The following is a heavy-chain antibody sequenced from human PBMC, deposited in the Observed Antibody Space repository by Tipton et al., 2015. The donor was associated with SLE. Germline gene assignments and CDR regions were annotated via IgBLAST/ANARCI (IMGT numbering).Heavy chain of an antibody. J-gene: IGHJ6*02. CDR2: MSYSGST. V-gene: IGHV4-39*07. D-gene: IGHD3-16*01. Sequence: TLSLTCAVSGGSVSSSNYYWGWIRQPPGKGLEWIGSMSYSGSTYYNPSLKSRVTISVDTSKNQFSLNLTSVTAADTAVYYCARDLYDYVWGSRGGGMDVWGQGTTVTVSS. CDR1: GGSVSSSNYY. CDR3: ARDLYDYVWGSRGGGMDV.